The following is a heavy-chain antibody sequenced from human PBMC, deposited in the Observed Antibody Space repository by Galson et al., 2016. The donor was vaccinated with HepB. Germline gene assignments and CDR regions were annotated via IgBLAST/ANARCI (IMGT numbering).Heavy chain of an antibody. CDR2: INQDANEK. J-gene: IGHJ4*02. Sequence: LRLSCAASGFTFTNYWMSWVRQAPGKGLEWAAQINQDANEKYYVDSVKGRFTISRDNAKNSLYLQMNSLRAEDTAVYYCARDATRGGDFDYWAQGTLVIVSS. CDR3: ARDATRGGDFDY. CDR1: GFTFTNYW. V-gene: IGHV3-7*01. D-gene: IGHD2-21*01.